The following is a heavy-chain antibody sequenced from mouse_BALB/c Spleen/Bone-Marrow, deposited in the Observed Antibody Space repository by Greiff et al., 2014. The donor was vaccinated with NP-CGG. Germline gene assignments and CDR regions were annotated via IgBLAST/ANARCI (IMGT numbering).Heavy chain of an antibody. J-gene: IGHJ2*01. V-gene: IGHV1-4*01. CDR2: INPSSGYT. D-gene: IGHD2-4*01. CDR3: AKGTTKITTLDY. Sequence: QVQLQQPGAELARPGASVKMSCKASGYTFTSYTMHWVKQRPGQGLEWIGYINPSSGYTNYNQKFKDKATLTADKSSSTAYMQLSSLTSEDSAVYYCAKGTTKITTLDYWGQGTTLTVSS. CDR1: GYTFTSYT.